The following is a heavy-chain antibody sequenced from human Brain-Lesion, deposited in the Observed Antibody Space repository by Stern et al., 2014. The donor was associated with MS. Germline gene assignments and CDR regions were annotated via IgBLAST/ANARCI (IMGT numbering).Heavy chain of an antibody. J-gene: IGHJ4*02. D-gene: IGHD5-18*01. V-gene: IGHV4-61*02. Sequence: MQLVESGPGLVKPSQTLSLTCNVSGGSISSGSDYWSWLRQPVGKGLQWIGRIHPSGSAYYTPSLKSRVTISTDTSKNQLSLELTSATAADTAIYYCASGYRIFDYWGQGILVTVSS. CDR2: IHPSGSA. CDR1: GGSISSGSDY. CDR3: ASGYRIFDY.